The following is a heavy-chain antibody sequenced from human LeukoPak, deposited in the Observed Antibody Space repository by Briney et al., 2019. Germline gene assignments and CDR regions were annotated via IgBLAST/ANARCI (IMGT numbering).Heavy chain of an antibody. CDR2: IYVDGRTT. V-gene: IGHV3-74*01. J-gene: IGHJ5*02. CDR1: GFTFSNYW. CDR3: IRDFRSADL. Sequence: GGSLRLSCVASGFTFSNYWIHWVRQPPGKGLVWVSRIYVDGRTTNYADSVKGRLTISRDNAKNTVYLEMNSLSVEDTATYYCIRDFRSADLWGQGTLVTVTS.